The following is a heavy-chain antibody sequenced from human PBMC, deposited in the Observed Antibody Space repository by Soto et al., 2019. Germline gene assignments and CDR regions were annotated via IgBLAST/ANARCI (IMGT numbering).Heavy chain of an antibody. CDR1: EFTFSNYA. D-gene: IGHD3-3*01. V-gene: IGHV3-23*01. J-gene: IGHJ6*03. CDR2: ISDNGGTT. CDR3: AKDLTSYDFWSGPHYMDV. Sequence: GGSLRLSCAASEFTFSNYAMSWVRQAPGKGLDLVSFISDNGGTTYYADSVKGRFTISRDNSKNTLYLQMDSLRAEDTAVFYCAKDLTSYDFWSGPHYMDVWGKGTTVTVSS.